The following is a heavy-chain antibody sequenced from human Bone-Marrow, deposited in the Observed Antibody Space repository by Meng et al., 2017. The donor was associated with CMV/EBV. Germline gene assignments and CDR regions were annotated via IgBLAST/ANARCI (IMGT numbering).Heavy chain of an antibody. CDR2: IGTAGDT. Sequence: GGSLRLSCAASGFTFSSYDMHWVRQATGKGLEWVSAIGTAGDTYYPGSVKGRFTISRDNAKNSLYLQMNSLRAEDTAVYYCARERQLVQYDWFDPWGQGTLVTVSS. CDR3: ARERQLVQYDWFDP. CDR1: GFTFSSYD. D-gene: IGHD6-13*01. J-gene: IGHJ5*02. V-gene: IGHV3-13*01.